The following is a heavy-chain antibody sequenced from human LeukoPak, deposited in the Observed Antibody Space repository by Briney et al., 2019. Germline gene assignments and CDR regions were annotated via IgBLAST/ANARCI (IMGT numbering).Heavy chain of an antibody. D-gene: IGHD4-11*01. CDR1: GGSISSSSYY. J-gene: IGHJ5*02. CDR3: ARDEVKGFDP. Sequence: SETLSLTCTVSGGSISSSSYYWGWIRQPPGKGLEWIGSIYYSGSTYYNPSLKSRVTISVDTSKNQSSLKLSSVTAADTAVYYCARDEVKGFDPWGQGTLVTVSS. V-gene: IGHV4-39*07. CDR2: IYYSGST.